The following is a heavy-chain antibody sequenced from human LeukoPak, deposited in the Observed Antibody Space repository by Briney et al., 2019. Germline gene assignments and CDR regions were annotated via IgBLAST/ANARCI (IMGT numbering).Heavy chain of an antibody. D-gene: IGHD1-26*01. J-gene: IGHJ4*02. CDR2: MSYDGSNK. CDR3: ASSGSYRFDY. V-gene: IGHV3-30-3*01. Sequence: GGSLRLSCAASGFTFSSYAMHWVRQAPGKGLEWVAVMSYDGSNKYYADSVKGRFTISRDNSKNTLYLQMNSLRAEDTAVYYCASSGSYRFDYWGQGTLVTVSS. CDR1: GFTFSSYA.